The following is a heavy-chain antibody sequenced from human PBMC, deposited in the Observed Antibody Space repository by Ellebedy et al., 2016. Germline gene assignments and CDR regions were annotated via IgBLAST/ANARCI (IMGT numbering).Heavy chain of an antibody. D-gene: IGHD3-10*01. CDR2: ISSSGSTI. V-gene: IGHV3-11*01. CDR3: AREVEYYGSGSYFDY. Sequence: GESLKISXAASGFTFSDYYTSWIRQAPGKGLEWVSYISSSGSTIYYADSVKGRFTISRDNAKNSLYLQMNSLRAEDTAVYYCAREVEYYGSGSYFDYWGQGTLVTVSS. J-gene: IGHJ4*02. CDR1: GFTFSDYY.